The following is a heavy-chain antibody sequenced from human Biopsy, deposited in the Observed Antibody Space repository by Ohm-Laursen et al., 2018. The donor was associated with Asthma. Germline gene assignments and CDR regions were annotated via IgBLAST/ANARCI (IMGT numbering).Heavy chain of an antibody. CDR1: GFSFRDYY. D-gene: IGHD1-14*01. CDR3: ARDNHDYYYYGMDL. J-gene: IGHJ6*02. V-gene: IGHV3-11*01. Sequence: SLRLSCAAFGFSFRDYYMSWIRQAPGKGLEWISYISSGGRTIYYADSVKGRFTISRDNAQNLLYLQMSSLRTEDKAVYYCARDNHDYYYYGMDLWGQGTSVTVSS. CDR2: ISSGGRTI.